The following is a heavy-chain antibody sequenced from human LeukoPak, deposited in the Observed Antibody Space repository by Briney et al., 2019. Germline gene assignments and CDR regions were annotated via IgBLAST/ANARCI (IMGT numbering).Heavy chain of an antibody. V-gene: IGHV1-2*06. J-gene: IGHJ3*02. D-gene: IGHD3-22*01. CDR3: AGEDNSSGYRPFDI. CDR2: INPNNGGT. Sequence: GASVKVSCKASGYTFTYRYLHWVRQAPGQGLEWMGRINPNNGGTNYAQKFQGRVTMTRDMSMSTAYMELSRLRSDDTAVYYCAGEDNSSGYRPFDIWGQGTMVTVPS. CDR1: GYTFTYRY.